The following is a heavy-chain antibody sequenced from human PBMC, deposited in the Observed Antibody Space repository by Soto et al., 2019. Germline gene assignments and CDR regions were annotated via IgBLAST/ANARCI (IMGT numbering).Heavy chain of an antibody. D-gene: IGHD3-3*01. J-gene: IGHJ5*02. V-gene: IGHV1-18*01. CDR3: ARGATAYYDFWANPRGDWLDL. Sequence: ASVKVSCKASGYTFTSYGISWVRQAPGQGLEWMGWISAYNGNTNYAQKLQGRVTMTTDTSTSTAYMELRSLRSDDTAVYYCARGATAYYDFWANPRGDWLDLWGQGTLVTVSS. CDR1: GYTFTSYG. CDR2: ISAYNGNT.